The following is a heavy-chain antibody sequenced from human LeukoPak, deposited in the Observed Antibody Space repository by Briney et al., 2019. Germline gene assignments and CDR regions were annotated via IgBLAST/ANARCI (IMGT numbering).Heavy chain of an antibody. CDR2: SNPKSGGT. V-gene: IGHV1-2*06. CDR3: VRDLRPADLVLFGVPKTRLFDQ. Sequence: ASVTDSCKPSGYTFADYYIHWVRQAPGQGLEWMGRSNPKSGGTNHAKNFQGRVAMTRDASISTAYMELGRLTSDDTAVYYCVRDLRPADLVLFGVPKTRLFDQWGQGTLVTVSS. J-gene: IGHJ4*02. CDR1: GYTFADYY. D-gene: IGHD3-3*01.